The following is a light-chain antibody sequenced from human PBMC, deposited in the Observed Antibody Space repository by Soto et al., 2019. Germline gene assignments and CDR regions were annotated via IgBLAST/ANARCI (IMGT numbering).Light chain of an antibody. CDR2: KAS. V-gene: IGKV1-5*03. CDR1: QSISTW. Sequence: DIQMTQSPSTLSASVGDRVTITCRASQSISTWLAWYQQKPGKAPKLLIYKASSLESGVPSRFSGSGSGTEFTLTISSLQPDDFATYYCQQYNTDPLTFGGGTTVEIE. J-gene: IGKJ4*01. CDR3: QQYNTDPLT.